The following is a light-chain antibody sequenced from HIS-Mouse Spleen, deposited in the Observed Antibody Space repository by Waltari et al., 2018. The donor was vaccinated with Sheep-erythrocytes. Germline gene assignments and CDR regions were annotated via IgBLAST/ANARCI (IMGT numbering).Light chain of an antibody. J-gene: IGKJ4*01. Sequence: DIQMTQSPSTLSASVGDRVTITCRASQSISSWLAWYQQKQGKAPKLLIYKASRLASGVPTRFSGTRSGTEFTRTISSLQPDDFATYYCHQYNSYSPLTFGGGTKVEIK. CDR2: KAS. V-gene: IGKV1-5*03. CDR1: QSISSW. CDR3: HQYNSYSPLT.